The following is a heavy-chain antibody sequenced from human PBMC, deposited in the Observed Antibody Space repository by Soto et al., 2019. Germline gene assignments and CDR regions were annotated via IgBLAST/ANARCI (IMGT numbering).Heavy chain of an antibody. D-gene: IGHD3-22*01. CDR2: MNPNSGNT. Sequence: VASVKVSCKASGYTFTSYDINWVRQATGQGLEWMGWMNPNSGNTGYAQKFQGRVTMTRNTSISTAYMELSSLRSEDTAVYYCASGGGSYYYDSSEFNDAFDIWGQGTMVTVSS. CDR1: GYTFTSYD. V-gene: IGHV1-8*01. CDR3: ASGGGSYYYDSSEFNDAFDI. J-gene: IGHJ3*02.